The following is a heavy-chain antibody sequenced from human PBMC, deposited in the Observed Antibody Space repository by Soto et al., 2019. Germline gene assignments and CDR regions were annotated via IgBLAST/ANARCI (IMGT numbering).Heavy chain of an antibody. J-gene: IGHJ6*02. CDR2: IIPLHNTS. D-gene: IGHD1-1*01. CDR1: GGAFTDFG. V-gene: IGHV1-69*10. Sequence: SVKVSCKVSGGAFTDFGLNWVRHVPGPGLEWLGGIIPLHNTSNYGLKVLGRGSVTGDITSRTVYMHLSGLTSDDTATSYCAIWSHWNPLDFRGMDVWGQGTTVTVSS. CDR3: AIWSHWNPLDFRGMDV.